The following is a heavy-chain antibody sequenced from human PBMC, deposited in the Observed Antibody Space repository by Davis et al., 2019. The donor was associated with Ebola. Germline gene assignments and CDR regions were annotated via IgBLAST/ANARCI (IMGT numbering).Heavy chain of an antibody. J-gene: IGHJ4*02. CDR1: GYSLSGNG. Sequence: GESLKISCVVSGYSLSGNGMTWFRQAPGKGLEWVSDINIGGTFYPDSVKGRFTISRDDSKNTVYLQMNSLKAEDTAVYYCAKKRSEWLLWEFDSWGQGTLVTVSS. V-gene: IGHV3-66*01. CDR3: AKKRSEWLLWEFDS. CDR2: INIGGT. D-gene: IGHD3-3*01.